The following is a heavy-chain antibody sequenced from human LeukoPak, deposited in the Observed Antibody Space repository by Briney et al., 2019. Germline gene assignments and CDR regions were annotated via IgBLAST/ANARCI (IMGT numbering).Heavy chain of an antibody. J-gene: IGHJ3*01. CDR3: ARVRGIGTFDF. CDR1: GGSLTGHY. Sequence: PSETLSLTCTVSGGSLTGHYWSWIRQPPGKGLEWIGYIYYRGTTNCNPSLKSRVRMSVDTSKNHFFLQLNSVTAADTAVYYCARVRGIGTFDFWGQGTMVTVS. D-gene: IGHD3-10*01. CDR2: IYYRGTT. V-gene: IGHV4-59*08.